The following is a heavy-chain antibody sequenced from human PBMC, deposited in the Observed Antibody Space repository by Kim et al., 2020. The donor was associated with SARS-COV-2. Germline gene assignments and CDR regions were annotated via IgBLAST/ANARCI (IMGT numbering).Heavy chain of an antibody. V-gene: IGHV3-15*01. CDR2: IKSKTDGGTT. Sequence: GGSLRLSCAASGFTFSNAWMSWVRQAPGKGLEWVGRIKSKTDGGTTDYAAPVKGRFTISRDDSKNTLYLQMNSLKTEDTAVYYCTTDPHNSGRGVASTGGQGTLVTVSS. J-gene: IGHJ4*02. CDR3: TTDPHNSGRGVAST. D-gene: IGHD1-26*01. CDR1: GFTFSNAW.